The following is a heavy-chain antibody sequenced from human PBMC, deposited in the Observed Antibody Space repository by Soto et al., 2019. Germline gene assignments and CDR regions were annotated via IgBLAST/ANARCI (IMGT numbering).Heavy chain of an antibody. D-gene: IGHD3-3*01. Sequence: GSSLRLSFAAYGFSFSSYWMHWFRQAPGKGLVWVSRINSDGSSTSYADSVKGRFTISRDNAKSTLYLQMNSLRAEDTAVYYCARDPPTANYDFWSEYYSARFSVVAAWGQGTLLTLSS. CDR2: INSDGSST. V-gene: IGHV3-74*01. CDR1: GFSFSSYW. J-gene: IGHJ4*02. CDR3: ARDPPTANYDFWSEYYSARFSVVAA.